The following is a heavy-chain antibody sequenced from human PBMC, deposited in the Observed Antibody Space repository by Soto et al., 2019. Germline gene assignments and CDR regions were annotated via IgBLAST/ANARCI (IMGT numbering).Heavy chain of an antibody. J-gene: IGHJ4*02. CDR1: GYTFSDYY. V-gene: IGHV1-2*02. CDR2: INPNSGGT. Sequence: GASVKVSCKASGYTFSDYYMHWVRQAPGQGLEWMGWINPNSGGTKYAPKFQGGVTVIRDTSITTAYMELSRRRSGDTAVYYCAREPATAKPEGVDFWGQGTLVTVSS. CDR3: AREPATAKPEGVDF. D-gene: IGHD1-1*01.